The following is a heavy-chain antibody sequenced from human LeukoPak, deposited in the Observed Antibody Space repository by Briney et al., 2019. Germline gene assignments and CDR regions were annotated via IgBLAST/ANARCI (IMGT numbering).Heavy chain of an antibody. V-gene: IGHV4-39*01. D-gene: IGHD2-8*01. CDR1: GGSISSSSYY. CDR3: ARHNYCTTGVRSHLFDY. J-gene: IGHJ4*02. CDR2: IYYSGST. Sequence: SETLSLTCTVSGGSISSSSYYWGWIRQPPGKGLEWIGSIYYSGSTYYNPSLKSRVTISVDTSKNQFSLKLSSVTAADTAVYYCARHNYCTTGVRSHLFDYWGQGTLVTVSS.